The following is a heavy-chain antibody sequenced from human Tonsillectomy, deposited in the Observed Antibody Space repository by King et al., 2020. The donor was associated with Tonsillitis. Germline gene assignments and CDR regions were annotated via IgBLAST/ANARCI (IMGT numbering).Heavy chain of an antibody. CDR1: GFTFSSYA. D-gene: IGHD3-9*01. Sequence: VQLVESGRGLVQPGGSLRLSCAASGFTFSSYAMSWVRQAPGKGLEWVSAISGSGGSTYYADSVKGRFTISRDNSKNTLYLQMNSLRAEDTSVYYCAKKDFDWLSSDLDYWGQGTLVTVSS. CDR2: ISGSGGST. J-gene: IGHJ4*02. V-gene: IGHV3-23*04. CDR3: AKKDFDWLSSDLDY.